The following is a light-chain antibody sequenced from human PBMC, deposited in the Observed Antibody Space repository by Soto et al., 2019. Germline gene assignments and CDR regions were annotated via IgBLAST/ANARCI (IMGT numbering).Light chain of an antibody. Sequence: IQMTQSPSSLSASVGDRVTITCRASQGIRNYLAWYQQKPGKVPKLLIYGASTLQSGVPSRFSGSGSGTDFTLTIASLQPEDVATYYCQKYNSAPRTFGQGTKVDIK. J-gene: IGKJ1*01. CDR3: QKYNSAPRT. CDR1: QGIRNY. V-gene: IGKV1-27*01. CDR2: GAS.